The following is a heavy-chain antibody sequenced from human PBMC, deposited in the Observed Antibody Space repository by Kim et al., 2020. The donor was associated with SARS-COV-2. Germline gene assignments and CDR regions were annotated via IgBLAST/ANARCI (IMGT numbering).Heavy chain of an antibody. Sequence: VKGRFTISRDNAKNSLYLQMNSLRAEDTALYYCAKQHGNYGSGIVHYFDYWGQGTLVTVSS. CDR3: AKQHGNYGSGIVHYFDY. V-gene: IGHV3-9*01. J-gene: IGHJ4*02. D-gene: IGHD3-10*01.